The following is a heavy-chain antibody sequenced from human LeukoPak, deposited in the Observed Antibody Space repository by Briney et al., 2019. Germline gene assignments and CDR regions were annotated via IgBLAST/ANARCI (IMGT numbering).Heavy chain of an antibody. J-gene: IGHJ5*02. Sequence: KPSETLSLTCTVSSGSISTSNYYWGWVRQPPGKALEWIGNIFYSGSTYYSPSLKSRVTISLDTSRNQFSLKLNSVTAADTAVYYCAREGAGVWLPRFDPWGQGTLVTVSS. CDR3: AREGAGVWLPRFDP. CDR2: IFYSGST. D-gene: IGHD3-22*01. CDR1: SGSISTSNYY. V-gene: IGHV4-39*07.